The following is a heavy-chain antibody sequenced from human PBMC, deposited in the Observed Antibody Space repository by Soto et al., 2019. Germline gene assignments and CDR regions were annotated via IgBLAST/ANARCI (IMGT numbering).Heavy chain of an antibody. J-gene: IGHJ6*02. CDR2: ISGSGGST. Sequence: AAGSLRLSCAASGFTFSSYAMSWVRQAPGKGLEWVSAISGSGGSTYYADSVKGRFTISRDNSKNTLYLQMNSLRAEDTAVYYCAKSLQLVLIGAGMDVWGQGTTVTVSS. CDR1: GFTFSSYA. V-gene: IGHV3-23*01. CDR3: AKSLQLVLIGAGMDV. D-gene: IGHD6-13*01.